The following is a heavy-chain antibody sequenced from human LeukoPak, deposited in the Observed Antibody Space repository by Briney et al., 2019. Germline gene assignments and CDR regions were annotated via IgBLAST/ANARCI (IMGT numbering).Heavy chain of an antibody. CDR1: GFTVSSNY. V-gene: IGHV3-53*01. J-gene: IGHJ4*02. D-gene: IGHD3-10*01. Sequence: GGSLRLSCAASGFTVSSNYMSWVRQAPGKGLEWVSVIYSGGSTYYADSVKGRFTISRDNSKSTLYIRMNSLRAEDTAVYYCARAKPKNMVRGLIMRRESRYYFDYWGQGTLVTVSS. CDR2: IYSGGST. CDR3: ARAKPKNMVRGLIMRRESRYYFDY.